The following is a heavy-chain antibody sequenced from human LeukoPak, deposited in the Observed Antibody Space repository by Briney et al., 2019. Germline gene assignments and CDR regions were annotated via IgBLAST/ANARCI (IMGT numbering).Heavy chain of an antibody. Sequence: PSETLSLTCAVSGYSISSGYYWGWIRQPPGKGLEWVSGISAGGGSTYYADSVKGRFTISRDNSKNMLYLQMNSLRAEDTAVYYCARSIQSSFPYYFDYWGQGILVTVSS. CDR2: ISAGGGST. CDR3: ARSIQSSFPYYFDY. D-gene: IGHD1-26*01. CDR1: GYSISSGYY. V-gene: IGHV3-23*01. J-gene: IGHJ4*02.